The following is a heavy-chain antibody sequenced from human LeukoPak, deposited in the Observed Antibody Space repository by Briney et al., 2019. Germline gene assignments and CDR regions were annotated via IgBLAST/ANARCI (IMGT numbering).Heavy chain of an antibody. CDR3: AKGGLEPAKPSRQYYYYYYMDV. CDR2: IWYDGSNK. CDR1: GFTFSSYG. V-gene: IGHV3-33*06. D-gene: IGHD1-1*01. Sequence: GSLRLSCAASGFTFSSYGMHWVRQAPGKGLEWVAVIWYDGSNKYYADSVKGRFTISRDNSKNTLYLQMNSLRAEDTAVYYCAKGGLEPAKPSRQYYYYYYMDVWGKGTTVTVSS. J-gene: IGHJ6*03.